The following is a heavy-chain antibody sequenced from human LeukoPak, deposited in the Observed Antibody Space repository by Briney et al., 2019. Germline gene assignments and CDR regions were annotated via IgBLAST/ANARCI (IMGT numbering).Heavy chain of an antibody. Sequence: SETLSLTCTVSGGSISSYYWSWIRQPPGKGLEWIGYIYYSGSTNYNPSLKSRVTISVDTSKNQFSLKLSSVTAADTAVYYCARQYYYDSSGYYDYWGQGTLVTVSS. CDR1: GGSISSYY. CDR2: IYYSGST. V-gene: IGHV4-59*01. CDR3: ARQYYYDSSGYYDY. J-gene: IGHJ4*02. D-gene: IGHD3-22*01.